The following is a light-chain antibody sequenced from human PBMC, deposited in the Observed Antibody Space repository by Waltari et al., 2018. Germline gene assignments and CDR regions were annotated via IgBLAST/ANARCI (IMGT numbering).Light chain of an antibody. V-gene: IGKV1-5*03. CDR2: KVS. Sequence: IQMTQSPSTLSASVGDRVTITCRASQTFASWLAWYQQKPGKAPKLLINKVSNLESWVPSRFSGSGSWTEFALIISNLQPDDCATYYCQYRTTFGQGTKVEIK. CDR1: QTFASW. CDR3: QYRTT. J-gene: IGKJ1*01.